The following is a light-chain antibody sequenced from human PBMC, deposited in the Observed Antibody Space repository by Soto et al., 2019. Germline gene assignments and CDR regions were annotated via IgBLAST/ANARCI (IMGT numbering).Light chain of an antibody. CDR2: GAS. V-gene: IGKV3D-15*01. Sequence: EIVMTQSPATLSVSPGERATLSCRASQSVNIYLAWYQQKPGQAPRLLIFGASSRATGIPARFSGSGSGTEFNLTISSLQSEDVAVYFCHQYDDWLRLTFGGGTKVEIK. CDR3: HQYDDWLRLT. J-gene: IGKJ4*01. CDR1: QSVNIY.